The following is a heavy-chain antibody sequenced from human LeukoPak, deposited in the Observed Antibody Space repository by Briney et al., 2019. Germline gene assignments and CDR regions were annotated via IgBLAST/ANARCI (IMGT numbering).Heavy chain of an antibody. CDR1: GGSISSGSYY. D-gene: IGHD3-3*01. CDR2: IYTSGST. CDR3: ACKSGYYTGTYYYYYMDV. J-gene: IGHJ6*03. V-gene: IGHV4-61*02. Sequence: SGTLSLTCTVSGGSISSGSYYWSWIRQPAGKGLEWIGRIYTSGSTNYNPSLKSRVTISVDTSKNQFSLKLSSVTAADTAVYYCACKSGYYTGTYYYYYMDVWGKGTTVTVSS.